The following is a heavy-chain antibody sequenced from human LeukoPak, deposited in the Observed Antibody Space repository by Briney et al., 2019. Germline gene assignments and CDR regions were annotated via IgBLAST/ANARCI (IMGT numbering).Heavy chain of an antibody. Sequence: KTSETLSLTCTVSGGSISSYYWSWIRQPPGKGLEWIGYIYYSGSTNYNPSLKRRVTISVDTSKNQLSLKLSSVTAADTAVYYCARGVVVPAARGYVDYWGQGTLVTVSS. J-gene: IGHJ4*02. CDR2: IYYSGST. D-gene: IGHD2-2*01. V-gene: IGHV4-59*01. CDR3: ARGVVVPAARGYVDY. CDR1: GGSISSYY.